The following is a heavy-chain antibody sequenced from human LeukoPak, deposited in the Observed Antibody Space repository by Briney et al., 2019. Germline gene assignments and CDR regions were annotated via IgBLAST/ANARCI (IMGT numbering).Heavy chain of an antibody. Sequence: GGSLRLSCAASGFTFSSYVMHWVRQAPGKGLEWVSYISSSSTMYYAASVKGRFSISRDNAQNSLYLQMNSLRAEDTAVYYCVRDHHRRLYDSQARDTFDIWGQGTMVTVSS. V-gene: IGHV3-48*01. CDR1: GFTFSSYV. CDR2: ISSSSTM. D-gene: IGHD3-22*01. CDR3: VRDHHRRLYDSQARDTFDI. J-gene: IGHJ3*02.